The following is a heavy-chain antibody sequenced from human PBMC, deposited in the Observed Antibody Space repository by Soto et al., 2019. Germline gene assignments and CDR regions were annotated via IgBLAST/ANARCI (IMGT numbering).Heavy chain of an antibody. J-gene: IGHJ4*02. V-gene: IGHV4-34*01. D-gene: IGHD3-22*01. CDR2: INHSGST. CDR3: ARKYYYDSSGYSG. CDR1: GGSFSGYY. Sequence: PSETLSLTCAVYGGSFSGYYWSWIRQPPGKGLEWIGEINHSGSTNYNPSLKSRVTISVDTSKNQFSLKLSSVTAADTAVYYCARKYYYDSSGYSGWGQGTLVT.